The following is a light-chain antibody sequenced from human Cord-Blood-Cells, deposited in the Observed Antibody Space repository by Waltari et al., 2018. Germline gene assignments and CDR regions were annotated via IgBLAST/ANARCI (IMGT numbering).Light chain of an antibody. CDR3: QQYYSTPFT. CDR2: WAS. V-gene: IGKV4-1*01. CDR1: QSVLYSSNNKNY. J-gene: IGKJ3*01. Sequence: DIVSAQSPDSLAVSLGERATIKCKSSQSVLYSSNNKNYLAWYQQKPAQPPKLLIYWASTRESGVPDRFSGSGSGTDFTLTISSLQAEDVAVYYCQQYYSTPFTFGPGTKVDIK.